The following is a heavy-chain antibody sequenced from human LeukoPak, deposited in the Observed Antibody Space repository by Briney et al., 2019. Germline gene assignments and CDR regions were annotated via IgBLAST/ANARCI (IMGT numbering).Heavy chain of an antibody. CDR3: ASRWSITVAGTGDDFDY. CDR2: INPNSGGT. Sequence: ASVTVSCKASGYTFTGYYMHWVRQAPGQGLEWMGRINPNSGGTNYAQKFQGRVTMTRDTSISTAYMELSRLRSDDMAVYYCASRWSITVAGTGDDFDYWGQGTLVTVSS. D-gene: IGHD6-19*01. J-gene: IGHJ4*02. CDR1: GYTFTGYY. V-gene: IGHV1-2*06.